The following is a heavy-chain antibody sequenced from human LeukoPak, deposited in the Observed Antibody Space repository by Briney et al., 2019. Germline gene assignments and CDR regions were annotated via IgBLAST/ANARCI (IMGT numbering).Heavy chain of an antibody. CDR1: GYTFAGQY. Sequence: GASVKVSCKASGYTFAGQYLHWVRQAPGQGLEWMGWINPNSGDTNYAQNFQGRVTMTRDTSISTAYMELSRLTSDDTAVYHCATGSGTYSPDYWGQGTLVTVSS. CDR2: INPNSGDT. D-gene: IGHD3-10*01. J-gene: IGHJ4*02. CDR3: ATGSGTYSPDY. V-gene: IGHV1-2*02.